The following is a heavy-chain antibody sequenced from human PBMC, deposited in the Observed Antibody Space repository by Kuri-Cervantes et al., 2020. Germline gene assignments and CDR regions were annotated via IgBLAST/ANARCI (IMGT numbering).Heavy chain of an antibody. CDR2: ISAYNGNT. CDR1: GYTFTSYG. Sequence: GGSLRLSCKASGYTFTSYGISWVRQAPGQGLEWMGWISAYNGNTNYAQKLQGRVTMTTDTSTSTAYMELRSLRSDDTAVYYCERATGLLWFWDYYYGMDVWGQGTTVTVSS. V-gene: IGHV1-18*01. CDR3: ERATGLLWFWDYYYGMDV. D-gene: IGHD3-10*01. J-gene: IGHJ6*02.